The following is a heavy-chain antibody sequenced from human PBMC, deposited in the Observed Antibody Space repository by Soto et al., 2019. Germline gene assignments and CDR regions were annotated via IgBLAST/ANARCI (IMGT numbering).Heavy chain of an antibody. J-gene: IGHJ6*02. V-gene: IGHV1-69*06. Sequence: SVKVSCKASGGTFSSYAISWVRQAPGQGLEWMGGVIPIFGTANYAQKFQGRVTITADKSTSTAYMELSSLRSEDTAVYYCASGASSTDSSYYYGMDVWGQGTTVTVSS. D-gene: IGHD2-15*01. CDR2: VIPIFGTA. CDR3: ASGASSTDSSYYYGMDV. CDR1: GGTFSSYA.